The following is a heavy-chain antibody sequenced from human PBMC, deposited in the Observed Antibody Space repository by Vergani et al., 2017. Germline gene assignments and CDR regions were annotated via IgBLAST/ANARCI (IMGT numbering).Heavy chain of an antibody. CDR1: GFTFSSYA. V-gene: IGHV3-23*01. D-gene: IGHD2-2*01. CDR2: ISGSGGST. J-gene: IGHJ6*03. CDR3: AKPNAPCCSTSCPNYYYMDV. Sequence: EVQLLESGGGLVQPGGSLRLSCAASGFTFSSYAMSWVRQAPGKGLEWVSAISGSGGSTYYADSVKGRFTISRDNSKNTLYLQMNSLRAEDTTVYYCAKPNAPCCSTSCPNYYYMDVWGKGTTVTVSS.